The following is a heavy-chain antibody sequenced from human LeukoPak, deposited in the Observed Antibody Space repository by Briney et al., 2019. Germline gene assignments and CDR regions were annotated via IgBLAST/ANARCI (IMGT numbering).Heavy chain of an antibody. CDR2: ISGSGGST. CDR1: GFTFSSYG. V-gene: IGHV3-23*01. D-gene: IGHD3-22*01. CDR3: AKEAAGLYYYESSGTPD. J-gene: IGHJ4*02. Sequence: GGSLRLSCAASGFTFSSYGMSWVRQAPGKGLEWVSAISGSGGSTYYADSVKGRFTISRDNSKNTLYLQMNSLRAEDTAVYYCAKEAAGLYYYESSGTPDWGQGTLVTVSS.